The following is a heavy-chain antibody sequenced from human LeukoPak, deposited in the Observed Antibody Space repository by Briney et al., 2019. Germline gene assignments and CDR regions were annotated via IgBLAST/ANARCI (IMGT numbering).Heavy chain of an antibody. CDR1: GFTFSSYA. V-gene: IGHV3-23*01. J-gene: IGHJ6*03. CDR3: ANGNRCTSPHCRGDYYFNVHV. Sequence: GGSLRLSCAASGFTFSSYAMNWVRQAPGRGLEWVSGFSGSGGTTYYADSVKGRFTISRDNSKNTLYLHLNGLSSEHPAVYYVANGNRCTSPHCRGDYYFNVHVWERGPRVGVS. CDR2: FSGSGGTT. D-gene: IGHD2-8*01.